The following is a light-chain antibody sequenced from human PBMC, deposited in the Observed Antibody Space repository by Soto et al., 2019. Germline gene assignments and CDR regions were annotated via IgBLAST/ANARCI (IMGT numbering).Light chain of an antibody. J-gene: IGKJ1*01. CDR1: QSISTW. CDR3: QQFGAGSPWT. CDR2: KAS. V-gene: IGKV1-5*03. Sequence: DIQVTQSPSTLSASVGGRVTITCRASQSISTWLAWFQQKPGKAPKVLISKASTLESGVPSRFSGDGSGTEFTLTISSLQTDDSATYYCQQFGAGSPWTFGQGTKVEIK.